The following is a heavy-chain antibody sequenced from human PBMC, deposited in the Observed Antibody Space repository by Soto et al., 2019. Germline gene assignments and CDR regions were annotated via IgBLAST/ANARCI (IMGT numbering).Heavy chain of an antibody. D-gene: IGHD3-22*01. Sequence: GSLRLSCSASGFTFSSYAMHWVRQAPGKGLEYVSSISINGGSTHYADSVKGRFTISRDNSRNTQYLQMSSLRADDTAVYYCVKGEFYYDSSAYYPFDSWGQGTLVT. J-gene: IGHJ4*02. CDR1: GFTFSSYA. CDR2: ISINGGST. CDR3: VKGEFYYDSSAYYPFDS. V-gene: IGHV3-64D*06.